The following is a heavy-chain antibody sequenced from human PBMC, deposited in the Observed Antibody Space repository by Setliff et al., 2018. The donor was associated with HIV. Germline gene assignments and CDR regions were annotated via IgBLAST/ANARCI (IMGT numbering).Heavy chain of an antibody. Sequence: SETLSLTCTVSGDSITNDDYYWGWIRQPPGKGLEWIAIIHYNGRTYYDPSLKSRVTIFVDTSKTQFYLKLRSVTASDTAVYYCARYTSKLDWFDPWGQGTLVTV. CDR1: GDSITNDDYY. J-gene: IGHJ5*02. CDR3: ARYTSKLDWFDP. CDR2: IHYNGRT. V-gene: IGHV4-39*01. D-gene: IGHD2-2*02.